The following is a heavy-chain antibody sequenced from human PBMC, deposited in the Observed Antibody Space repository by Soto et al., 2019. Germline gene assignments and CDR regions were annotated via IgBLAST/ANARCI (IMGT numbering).Heavy chain of an antibody. CDR3: ARDNSESNSWWFDP. CDR2: INPSGAST. V-gene: IGHV1-46*01. CDR1: GFTFSRYY. J-gene: IGHJ5*02. Sequence: QVQLVQSGAEVKQPGASVKVSCEASGFTFSRYYMHWIRQAPGQGLEWMGIINPSGASTNYAQKFQGRVTLTRDTSTSTVSMEVSSLRSEDTAVYYCARDNSESNSWWFDPWGQGTLVTVSS. D-gene: IGHD1-26*01.